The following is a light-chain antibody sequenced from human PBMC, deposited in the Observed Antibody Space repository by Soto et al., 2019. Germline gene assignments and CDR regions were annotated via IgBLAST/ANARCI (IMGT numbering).Light chain of an antibody. Sequence: DIQMTQSPSSLSASVGDRVTITCRASQSISSYLNWYQQKPGKAPKLLIYAASSLQSGVPSRFSGSGSGTDFTLTISSLQPEDFATYYCQQSYSTPWCTFGPGTKVDIK. CDR2: AAS. J-gene: IGKJ3*01. V-gene: IGKV1-39*01. CDR1: QSISSY. CDR3: QQSYSTPWCT.